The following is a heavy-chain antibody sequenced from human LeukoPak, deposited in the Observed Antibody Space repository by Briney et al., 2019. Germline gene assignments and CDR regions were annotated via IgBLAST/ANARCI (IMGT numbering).Heavy chain of an antibody. V-gene: IGHV1-2*02. CDR3: ASAVAGTSDWFDP. D-gene: IGHD6-19*01. Sequence: ASVKVSCKASGYTFTGYYMHRVRQAPGQGLEWMGWINPNSGGTNYAQKFQGRVTITADKSTSTAYMELSSLRSEDTAVYYCASAVAGTSDWFDPWGQGTLVTVSS. CDR1: GYTFTGYY. CDR2: INPNSGGT. J-gene: IGHJ5*02.